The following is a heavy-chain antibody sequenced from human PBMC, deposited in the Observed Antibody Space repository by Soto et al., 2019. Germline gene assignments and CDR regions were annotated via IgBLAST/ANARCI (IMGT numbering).Heavy chain of an antibody. CDR1: GDTFKNSV. J-gene: IGHJ6*02. CDR2: TIPLFGTT. D-gene: IGHD3-10*01. V-gene: IGHV1-69*01. Sequence: QVQLVQSGVEVKKPGSSVRVSCKASGDTFKNSVISWVRQAPGQGLEWMGGTIPLFGTTDYAQKFQGRLTITTDEFKTTGYHEVRKMTSEDKAVYYCVAELDFGKLSVVWGQGTTVIVSS. CDR3: VAELDFGKLSVV.